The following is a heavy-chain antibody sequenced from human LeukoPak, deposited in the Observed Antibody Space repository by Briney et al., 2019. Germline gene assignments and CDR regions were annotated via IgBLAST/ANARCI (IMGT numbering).Heavy chain of an antibody. J-gene: IGHJ4*02. CDR3: ARATSITVIVVAKYYFDY. Sequence: SETLSLTCAVYGGSFSAYYWSWIRQPPGKGLEWIGEINHSGSTNYNPSLKSRVTISVDTSKNQFSLKLSSVTAADTAVYYCARATSITVIVVAKYYFDYWGQGALVTVSS. V-gene: IGHV4-34*01. CDR1: GGSFSAYY. D-gene: IGHD3-22*01. CDR2: INHSGST.